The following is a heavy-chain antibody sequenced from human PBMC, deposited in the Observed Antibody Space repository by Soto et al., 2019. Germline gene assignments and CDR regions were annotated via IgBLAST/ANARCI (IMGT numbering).Heavy chain of an antibody. CDR1: GTTFSNFA. CDR3: VRGPDYEGYFDY. D-gene: IGHD3-22*01. CDR2: IILPFGTT. V-gene: IGHV1-69*12. J-gene: IGHJ4*02. Sequence: QVRLVQSGAEMKKTGSSVKVSCEASGTTFSNFAIGWVRQAPGQGLEWMGGIILPFGTTNYGQKFQGRVTISADESMTTAYMELRGLRSEDTAVYYCVRGPDYEGYFDYWGQGTLVTVSS.